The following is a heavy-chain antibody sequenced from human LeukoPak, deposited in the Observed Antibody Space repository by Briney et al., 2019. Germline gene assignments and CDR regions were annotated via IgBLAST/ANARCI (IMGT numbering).Heavy chain of an antibody. J-gene: IGHJ4*02. CDR2: IKGDGSST. CDR3: AREVVGTTSELDY. CDR1: GFTFSTYW. V-gene: IGHV3-74*01. D-gene: IGHD1-26*01. Sequence: GGSLRLSCAASGFTFSTYWMHWVRQAPGKGLVWVARIKGDGSSTAYADSVKGRFTISRDNAKNTLYLQMTSLRAEDAAVYYCAREVVGTTSELDYWGQGTLVTASS.